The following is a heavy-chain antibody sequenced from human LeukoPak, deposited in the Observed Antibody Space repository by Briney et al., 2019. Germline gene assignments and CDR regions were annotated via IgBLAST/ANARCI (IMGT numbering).Heavy chain of an antibody. J-gene: IGHJ4*02. Sequence: SETLSLTCTVSGGSISSSSYYWGWIRQPPGKGLEWIGSIYYSGSTYYNPSLKSRVTMSVDTSNNQFSLKLISLTAADTAVYYCAKYYYGSGSPIDYWGQGTLVTVSS. CDR3: AKYYYGSGSPIDY. CDR1: GGSISSSSYY. V-gene: IGHV4-39*07. D-gene: IGHD3-10*01. CDR2: IYYSGST.